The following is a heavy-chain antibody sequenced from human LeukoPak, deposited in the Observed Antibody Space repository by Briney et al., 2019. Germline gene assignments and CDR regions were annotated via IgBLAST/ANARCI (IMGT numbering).Heavy chain of an antibody. D-gene: IGHD1-20*01. J-gene: IGHJ4*02. CDR3: QAKYNWNDVEPPDY. V-gene: IGHV1-2*02. CDR2: INPNSGGT. Sequence: ASVKVSCKASGYTFSGYYMHWVRQAPGQGLEWMGWINPNSGGTNYAQKFQGRVTMTRDTSISTAYMELSRLRSDDTAVYYCQAKYNWNDVEPPDYRGQGTLVTVSS. CDR1: GYTFSGYY.